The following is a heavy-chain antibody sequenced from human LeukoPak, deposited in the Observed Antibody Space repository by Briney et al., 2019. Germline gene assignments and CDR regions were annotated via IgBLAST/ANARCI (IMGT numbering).Heavy chain of an antibody. Sequence: GGSLRLSCAASGFTVSSNYMSWVRQAPGKGLEWVSVTYSGGSTHYADSVKGRFTISRDNSKNTLYLQMNSLRAEDTAVYYCARGPHAIAVAGGAFDIWGQGTMVTVSS. V-gene: IGHV3-53*05. D-gene: IGHD6-19*01. CDR2: TYSGGST. CDR1: GFTVSSNY. CDR3: ARGPHAIAVAGGAFDI. J-gene: IGHJ3*02.